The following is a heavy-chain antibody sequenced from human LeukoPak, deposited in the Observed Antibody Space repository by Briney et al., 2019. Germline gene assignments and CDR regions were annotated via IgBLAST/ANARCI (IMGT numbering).Heavy chain of an antibody. CDR2: INPSGGST. D-gene: IGHD2-2*01. CDR3: ASPVVPAAVTPYYTYYGMDV. J-gene: IGHJ6*02. V-gene: IGHV1-46*01. CDR1: GYTFTSQY. Sequence: ASVKVSCKASGYTFTSQYMHWVRQAPGQGLEWMGIINPSGGSTTYAQKFEGGVTMTRDTSTSTVYMELSSLRSDDTAVYYCASPVVPAAVTPYYTYYGMDVWGQGTTVTVSS.